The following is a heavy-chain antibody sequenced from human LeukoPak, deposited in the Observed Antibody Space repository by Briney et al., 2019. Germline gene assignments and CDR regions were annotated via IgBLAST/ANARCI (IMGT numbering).Heavy chain of an antibody. D-gene: IGHD2-15*01. CDR2: IYPGDSDT. Sequence: GGSLKISRKGSGYSFTNYRVGWVGPMPGKSLEWMGIIYPGDSDTRYSPSFQGQVTISADKSISTAYLQWSSLKASDTAMYYCARGCSGGSCKGLDYWGQGTLVTVSS. V-gene: IGHV5-51*01. J-gene: IGHJ4*02. CDR1: GYSFTNYR. CDR3: ARGCSGGSCKGLDY.